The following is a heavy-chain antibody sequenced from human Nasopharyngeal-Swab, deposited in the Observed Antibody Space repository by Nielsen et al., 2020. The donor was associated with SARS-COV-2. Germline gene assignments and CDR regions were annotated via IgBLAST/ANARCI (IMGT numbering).Heavy chain of an antibody. J-gene: IGHJ6*02. D-gene: IGHD3-3*01. V-gene: IGHV4-59*01. CDR1: GGSISSYY. Sequence: SETLSLTCTVSGGSISSYYWSWIRQPPGKGLEWIGYIYYSGSTNYNPSLKSRVTISVGTSKNQFSLKLSSVTAADTAVYYCARVPYYDFWSGYHYYYYGMDVWGQGTTVTVSS. CDR3: ARVPYYDFWSGYHYYYYGMDV. CDR2: IYYSGST.